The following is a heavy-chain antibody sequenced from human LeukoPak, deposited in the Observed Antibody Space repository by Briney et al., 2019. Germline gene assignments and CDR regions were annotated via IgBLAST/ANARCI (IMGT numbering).Heavy chain of an antibody. V-gene: IGHV3-23*01. CDR2: ISGSGGST. CDR3: AKDIFWFDY. J-gene: IGHJ4*02. CDR1: GFTFSSYS. Sequence: GGSLRLSCAASGFTFSSYSMNWVRQAPGKGLEWVSTISGSGGSTYYADSVKGRFTISRDNSKNTLYLQMNSLRAEDTAVYYCAKDIFWFDYWGQGTLVTVSS. D-gene: IGHD3-9*01.